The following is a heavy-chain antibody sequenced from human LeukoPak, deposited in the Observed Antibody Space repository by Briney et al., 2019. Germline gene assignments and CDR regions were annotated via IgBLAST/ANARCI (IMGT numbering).Heavy chain of an antibody. J-gene: IGHJ4*02. CDR1: GFTFSSYW. CDR3: AGTPLWFGELLLDY. Sequence: GSLRLSCAASGFTFSSYWMSWVRQAPGKGLEWVANIKQDGSEKYYVDSVKGRFTISRDNAKNSLYLQMNSLRAEDTAVYYCAGTPLWFGELLLDYWGQGTLVTVSS. V-gene: IGHV3-7*03. D-gene: IGHD3-10*01. CDR2: IKQDGSEK.